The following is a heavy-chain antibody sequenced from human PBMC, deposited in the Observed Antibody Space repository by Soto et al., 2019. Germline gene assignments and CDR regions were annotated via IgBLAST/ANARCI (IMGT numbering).Heavy chain of an antibody. Sequence: SVKVSCKASGGTFSSYAISWVRQAPGQGLEWMGGIIPIFGTANYAQKFQGRVTITADESTSTAYMELSSLRSEDTAVYYCATEPRIVGAINYFDYWGQGTLVTSPQ. D-gene: IGHD1-26*01. CDR2: IIPIFGTA. J-gene: IGHJ4*02. V-gene: IGHV1-69*13. CDR1: GGTFSSYA. CDR3: ATEPRIVGAINYFDY.